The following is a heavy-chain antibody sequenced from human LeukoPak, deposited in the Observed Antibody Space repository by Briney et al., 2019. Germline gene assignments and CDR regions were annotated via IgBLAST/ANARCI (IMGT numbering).Heavy chain of an antibody. V-gene: IGHV1-46*01. Sequence: ASVKVSCKASGYTFTSYYMHWVRQAPGQGLEWMGIINPSGGSTTYAQKFQGRVTITRDTSASTAYMELSSLRSEDTAVYYCAREWSAAGDCYDSKGLDYWGQGTLVTVSS. CDR2: INPSGGST. CDR3: AREWSAAGDCYDSKGLDY. J-gene: IGHJ4*02. CDR1: GYTFTSYY. D-gene: IGHD3-22*01.